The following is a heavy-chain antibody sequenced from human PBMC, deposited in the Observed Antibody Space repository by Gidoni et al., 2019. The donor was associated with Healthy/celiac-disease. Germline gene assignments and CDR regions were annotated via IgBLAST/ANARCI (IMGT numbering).Heavy chain of an antibody. J-gene: IGHJ5*02. D-gene: IGHD6-19*01. CDR3: AAGYSSGWGFDP. V-gene: IGHV4-4*02. CDR1: GGSISSSNC. CDR2: IYHSGSP. Sequence: VQLQESGPGLVKPSGTLSLTCAGPGGSISSSNCWSWVRQPPGQGLEWIGEIYHSGSPNYNPSLKSRVTISVDKSKNQFSLKLSSVTAADTAVYYCAAGYSSGWGFDPWGQGTLVTVSS.